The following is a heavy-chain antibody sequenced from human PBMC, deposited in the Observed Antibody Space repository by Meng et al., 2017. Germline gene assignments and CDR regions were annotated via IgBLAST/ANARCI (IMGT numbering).Heavy chain of an antibody. V-gene: IGHV1-18*01. D-gene: IGHD7-27*01. Sequence: QVQLVPSGAEVKKPGASVKVSCKASGYTFTRYGISWVRQAPGQGLEWMGWISAYNGNTNYAQKLQGRVTMTTDTSTSTAYMELRSLRSDDTAVYYCARVGLKLGPSRGSWYFDLWGRGTLVTVSS. J-gene: IGHJ2*01. CDR2: ISAYNGNT. CDR3: ARVGLKLGPSRGSWYFDL. CDR1: GYTFTRYG.